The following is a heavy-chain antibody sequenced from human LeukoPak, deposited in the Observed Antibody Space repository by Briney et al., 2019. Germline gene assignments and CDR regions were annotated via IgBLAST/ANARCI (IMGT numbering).Heavy chain of an antibody. CDR1: GFTFSDYG. V-gene: IGHV3-30*02. CDR3: VRDGYNWNYDY. D-gene: IGHD1-1*01. CDR2: IQSDGSEK. Sequence: GGSLRLSCAASGFTFSDYGMHWVRQAPGKGLEWVAFIQSDGSEKSSADSVKGRFSISRDKSKNTLYLQMDSLRAEDTAVYYCVRDGYNWNYDYWGQGTLVTVSS. J-gene: IGHJ4*02.